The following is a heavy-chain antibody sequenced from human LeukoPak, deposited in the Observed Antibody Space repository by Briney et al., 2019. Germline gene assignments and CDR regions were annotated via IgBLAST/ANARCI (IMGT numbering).Heavy chain of an antibody. Sequence: PGGSERLSCAASGFTFSSYGMHWVRQAPGKGLEWVAVIWYDGSNKYYADSVKGRFTISRDNSKNTLYLQMNSLRAEDTAVYYCARDWNTAMADHWGQGTLVTVSS. CDR3: ARDWNTAMADH. CDR1: GFTFSSYG. J-gene: IGHJ5*02. V-gene: IGHV3-33*01. CDR2: IWYDGSNK. D-gene: IGHD5-18*01.